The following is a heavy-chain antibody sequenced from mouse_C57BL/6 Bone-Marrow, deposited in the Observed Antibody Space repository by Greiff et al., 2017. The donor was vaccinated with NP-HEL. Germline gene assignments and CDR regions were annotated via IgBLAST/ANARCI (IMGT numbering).Heavy chain of an antibody. CDR2: INYDGSST. J-gene: IGHJ2*01. V-gene: IGHV5-16*01. CDR3: ARVSGVYFDY. CDR1: GFTFSDYY. Sequence: EVMLVESEGGLVQPGSSMKLSCTASGFTFSDYYMAWVRQVPEKGLEWVANINYDGSSTYYLDSLKSRFIISRDNAKNILYLQMSSLKSEDTATYYCARVSGVYFDYWGQGTTLTVSS.